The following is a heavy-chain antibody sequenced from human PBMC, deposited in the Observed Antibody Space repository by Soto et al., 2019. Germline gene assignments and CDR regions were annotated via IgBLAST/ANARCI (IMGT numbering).Heavy chain of an antibody. CDR3: ARHGPAMGDFWSGDY. J-gene: IGHJ4*02. CDR2: IYYSGST. Sequence: QLQLQESGPGLVKPSETLSLTCTVSGGSISSSSYYWGWIRQPPGKGLEWIGSIYYSGSTYYNPSLKSRVTISVDTSKNQFALKLSSVTAADTAVYYCARHGPAMGDFWSGDYWGQGTLVTVSS. V-gene: IGHV4-39*01. CDR1: GGSISSSSYY. D-gene: IGHD3-3*01.